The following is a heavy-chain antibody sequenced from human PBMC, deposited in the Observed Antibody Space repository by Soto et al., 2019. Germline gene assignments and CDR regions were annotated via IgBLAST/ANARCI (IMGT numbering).Heavy chain of an antibody. Sequence: ASETLSLTCTVSGDSFSNYYCNWVRKSAGKGLEWIGRIYPTRSTTYNPSLKSRLTMSVDTSKNQFSLRLTSMTAADTAVYYCATGRSEVVPGAMDTWGQGTPVTVSS. J-gene: IGHJ5*02. V-gene: IGHV4-4*07. CDR2: IYPTRST. D-gene: IGHD2-2*01. CDR3: ATGRSEVVPGAMDT. CDR1: GDSFSNYY.